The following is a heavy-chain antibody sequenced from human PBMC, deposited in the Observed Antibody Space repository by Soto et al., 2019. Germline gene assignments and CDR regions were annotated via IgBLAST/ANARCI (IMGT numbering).Heavy chain of an antibody. CDR3: ARGLLRYFVHGMDV. Sequence: KPSETLSLTCAVYGGSFSGYYWGWIGQPPGKGLEWIGEINHSGSTNYNPSLKSRVTISVDTSKNQFSLKLSSVTAADTAVYYCARGLLRYFVHGMDVWGQGTTVTVSS. CDR2: INHSGST. CDR1: GGSFSGYY. J-gene: IGHJ6*02. D-gene: IGHD3-9*01. V-gene: IGHV4-34*01.